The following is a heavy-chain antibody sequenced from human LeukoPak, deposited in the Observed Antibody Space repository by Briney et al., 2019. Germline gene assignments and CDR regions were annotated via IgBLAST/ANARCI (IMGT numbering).Heavy chain of an antibody. V-gene: IGHV3-30*18. Sequence: PGGSLRLSCAASGFTFSSYGIHWVRQAPGKGLEWVAVISYDGSNKYYADSEKGRFTISRDNSKNTLYLQMNSLRAEDTAVYYCAKRFGWTADSYYYYGMDVWGQGTTVTVSS. CDR2: ISYDGSNK. CDR1: GFTFSSYG. J-gene: IGHJ6*02. D-gene: IGHD3-16*01. CDR3: AKRFGWTADSYYYYGMDV.